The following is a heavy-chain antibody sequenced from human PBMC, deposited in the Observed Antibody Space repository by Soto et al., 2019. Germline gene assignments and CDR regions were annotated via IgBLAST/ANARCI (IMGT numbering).Heavy chain of an antibody. CDR2: VSGSGGST. CDR3: VKTGGASSSSSRRYFDY. CDR1: GFTFNDYA. D-gene: IGHD6-13*01. Sequence: PGGSLRLSCTASGFTFNDYAMSWVRQPPGKGLEWVSVVSGSGGSTYSAGSVKGRFTISRDTSKNVLYLQMNGLRVEDTAVYYCVKTGGASSSSSRRYFDYWGQGTLVTVSS. V-gene: IGHV3-23*01. J-gene: IGHJ4*02.